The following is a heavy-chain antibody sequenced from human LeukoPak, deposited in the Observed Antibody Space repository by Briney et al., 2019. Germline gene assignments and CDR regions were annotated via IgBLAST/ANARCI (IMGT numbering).Heavy chain of an antibody. D-gene: IGHD3-22*01. CDR2: ISSSGSTI. CDR3: ARLSYDSSGYYSHSFDY. J-gene: IGHJ4*02. V-gene: IGHV3-11*04. Sequence: EGSLRLSCAASGFTFSDYYMSWIRQAPGKGLEWVSYISSSGSTIYYADSVEGRFTNSRDNAKNSLYLQMNSLRAEDTAVYYCARLSYDSSGYYSHSFDYWGQGTLVTVSS. CDR1: GFTFSDYY.